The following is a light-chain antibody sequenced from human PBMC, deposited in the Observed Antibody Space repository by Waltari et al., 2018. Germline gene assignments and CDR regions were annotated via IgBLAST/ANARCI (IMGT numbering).Light chain of an antibody. CDR3: NSYTGSSSWV. Sequence: QSALTQPTSVSGSPGQSITIPCTGTSRDVGFYNYVSWYQQYPGKVPQPLIYDVSDRPSGVSRRFSGSKSGNTASLTISGLQADDEADYYCNSYTGSSSWVFGGGTKLTVL. CDR2: DVS. CDR1: SRDVGFYNY. J-gene: IGLJ3*02. V-gene: IGLV2-14*01.